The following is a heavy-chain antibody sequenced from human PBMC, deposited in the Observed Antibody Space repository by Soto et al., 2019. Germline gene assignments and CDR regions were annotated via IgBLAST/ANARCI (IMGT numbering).Heavy chain of an antibody. CDR3: ARGVRGHYGKDV. Sequence: EVQLVESGGGLVQPGGSLRLSCAASGFTFSNYWMHWVRQAPGKGLMWVSRISSDGSTTNYADSVKGRFTISRDNAKNTLYRQMNSLRVEETAQYYCARGVRGHYGKDVWCQGTTVTVSS. CDR2: ISSDGSTT. J-gene: IGHJ6*02. D-gene: IGHD3-10*01. V-gene: IGHV3-74*01. CDR1: GFTFSNYW.